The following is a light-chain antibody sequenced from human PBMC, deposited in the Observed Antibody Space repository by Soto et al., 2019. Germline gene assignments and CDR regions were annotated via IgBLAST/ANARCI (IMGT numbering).Light chain of an antibody. CDR2: LAS. J-gene: IGKJ4*01. CDR3: MQTRHSPMT. V-gene: IGKV2-28*01. Sequence: NVVTQSPLYLPVARGEPASISCTSTQSLLHIKGDNYLDWYLQKPGQSPQLLIYLASSRASGVPDRFSGSGSGTDFTLKISRLEAEDFGLYYCMQTRHSPMTCGGGTKVEI. CDR1: QSLLHIKGDNY.